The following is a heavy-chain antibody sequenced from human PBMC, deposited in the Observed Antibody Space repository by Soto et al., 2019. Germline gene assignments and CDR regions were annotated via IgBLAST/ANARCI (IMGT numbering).Heavy chain of an antibody. V-gene: IGHV3-23*01. D-gene: IGHD1-7*01. Sequence: EVQLLESGGGLVQPGGSLRLSCAASGFTFSSYAMSWVRQAPGKGLEWVSAISGSGGSTYYADSVKGRFTISRDNSKNTLYLKMNSLRAEDTDVYYCAKSLELPFGIYFDYWGQGTLVTVSS. CDR1: GFTFSSYA. CDR3: AKSLELPFGIYFDY. J-gene: IGHJ4*02. CDR2: ISGSGGST.